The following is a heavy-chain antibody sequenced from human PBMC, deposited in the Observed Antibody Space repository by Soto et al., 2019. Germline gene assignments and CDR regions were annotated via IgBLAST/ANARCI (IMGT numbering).Heavy chain of an antibody. CDR3: ARDIASSWYGAAFDI. V-gene: IGHV3-33*08. CDR1: GFTFSSYG. CDR2: IWYDGSNK. J-gene: IGHJ3*02. Sequence: GGSLRLSCAASGFTFSSYGMHWVRQAPGKGLEWVAVIWYDGSNKYYADSVKGRFTISRDNSKNTLYLQTNRLRAEDTAVYYCARDIASSWYGAAFDIRGQGTMVTVSS. D-gene: IGHD6-13*01.